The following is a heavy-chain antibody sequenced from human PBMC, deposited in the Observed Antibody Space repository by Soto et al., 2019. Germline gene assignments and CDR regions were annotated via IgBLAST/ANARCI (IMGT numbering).Heavy chain of an antibody. D-gene: IGHD1-26*01. CDR2: IYYSGST. J-gene: IGHJ6*02. Sequence: QVQLQESGPGLVKPSETLSLTCTLSGGSISTYYWSWIRQPPGKGLEWIGYIYYSGSTNYNPSLKSRVTISVDTSKNQFSLKLSSVTAADTAVYYCARAGYEWGTETYYYYGMDVWGQGTTVTVSS. CDR3: ARAGYEWGTETYYYYGMDV. V-gene: IGHV4-59*01. CDR1: GGSISTYY.